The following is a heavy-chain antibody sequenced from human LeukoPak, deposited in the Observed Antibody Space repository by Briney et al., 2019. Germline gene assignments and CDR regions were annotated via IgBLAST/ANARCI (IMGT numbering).Heavy chain of an antibody. Sequence: SETLSLTCTVSGGSISSYYWIWIRQPPGKGLEWIGYVYYTGATNYNPSLESRVTISVDTSKNQFSLKLNSVTAADTAVYFCARHLYSGYDRVFDYWGQGSLVTVSS. CDR3: ARHLYSGYDRVFDY. V-gene: IGHV4-59*08. CDR1: GGSISSYY. J-gene: IGHJ4*02. CDR2: VYYTGAT. D-gene: IGHD5-12*01.